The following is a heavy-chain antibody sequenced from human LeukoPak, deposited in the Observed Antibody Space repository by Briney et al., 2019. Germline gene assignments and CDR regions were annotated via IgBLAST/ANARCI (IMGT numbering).Heavy chain of an antibody. D-gene: IGHD6-13*01. CDR1: GGTFSSYA. CDR2: IIPILGIA. J-gene: IGHJ4*02. V-gene: IGHV1-69*04. CDR3: ARDRAWGQQQLVPHSDY. Sequence: GASVKVSCKASGGTFSSYAISWVRQAPGQGLEWMGRIIPILGIANYAQKFQGRVTITADKSTSTAYMELSSLRSEDTAVYYCARDRAWGQQQLVPHSDYWGQGTLVTVSS.